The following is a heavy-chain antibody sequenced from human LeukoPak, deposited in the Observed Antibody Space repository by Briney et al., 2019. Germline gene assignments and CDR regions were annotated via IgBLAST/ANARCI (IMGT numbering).Heavy chain of an antibody. CDR3: AKDGYNYDSSGHFDY. D-gene: IGHD3-22*01. V-gene: IGHV3-23*01. CDR2: ISGSGGAT. CDR1: GFTFSTYA. Sequence: GGSLRLSCAASGFTFSTYAMHWVRQPPGKGLEWVSAISGSGGATYHADADSVKGRFTISRDNSKNTLYLQINSLRVEDTAVYYCAKDGYNYDSSGHFDYWGQGTLVTVSS. J-gene: IGHJ4*02.